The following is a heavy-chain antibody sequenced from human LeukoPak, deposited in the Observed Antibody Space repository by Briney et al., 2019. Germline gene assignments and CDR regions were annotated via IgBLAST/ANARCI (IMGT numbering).Heavy chain of an antibody. CDR1: GGSFSSYA. D-gene: IGHD6-25*01. CDR3: ATLSGARPGLRASVPALDI. J-gene: IGHJ3*02. V-gene: IGHV1-69*05. Sequence: SVKVSCKASGGSFSSYAISWVRQAPGQGLEWMGGIIPIFGTANYAQKFHGRVTITTDESTSTAYMELISLRSEYAAAYYCATLSGARPGLRASVPALDICGQGTMVTVSS. CDR2: IIPIFGTA.